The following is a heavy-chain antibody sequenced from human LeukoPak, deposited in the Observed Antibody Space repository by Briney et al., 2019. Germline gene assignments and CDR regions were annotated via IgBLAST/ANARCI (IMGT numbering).Heavy chain of an antibody. J-gene: IGHJ5*02. CDR3: ARGSGCHGS. CDR2: IHYSGDT. D-gene: IGHD6-19*01. CDR1: GASISSSY. Sequence: PSETLSLTRSVSGASISSSYWTWIRQPPGKGLEWIGNIHYSGDTNHNPSLKSRVTISLDTSRNQFSLKLSSATAADTAVYYCARGSGCHGSWGQGTLVTVSS. V-gene: IGHV4-59*08.